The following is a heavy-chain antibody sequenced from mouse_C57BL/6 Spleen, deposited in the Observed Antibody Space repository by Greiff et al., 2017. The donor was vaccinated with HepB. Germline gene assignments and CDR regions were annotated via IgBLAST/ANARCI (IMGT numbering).Heavy chain of an antibody. CDR2: ISDGGSYT. J-gene: IGHJ1*03. CDR1: GFTFSSYA. Sequence: EVMLVESGGGLVKPGGSLKLSCAASGFTFSSYAMSWVRQTPEKRLEWVATISDGGSYTYYPDNVKGRFTISRDNAKNNLYLQMSHLKSEETAMYYCARDRGDGYLYWYFDVWGTGTTVTVSS. CDR3: ARDRGDGYLYWYFDV. V-gene: IGHV5-4*01. D-gene: IGHD2-3*01.